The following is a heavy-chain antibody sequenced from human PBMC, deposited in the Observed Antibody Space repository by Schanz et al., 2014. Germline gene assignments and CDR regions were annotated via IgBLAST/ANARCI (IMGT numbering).Heavy chain of an antibody. CDR2: IYSSGST. V-gene: IGHV3-66*02. CDR1: GITFSGYS. D-gene: IGHD3-10*01. Sequence: EVQLVESGGGLAQPGGSLRLSCAASGITFSGYSMNWVRQAPGKGLVWVSTIYSSGSTYYADSVRGRFTISRDNSMNTVYLQMNSLRSDDAAVYYCARAQGVIRLYYGVDVWGQGTTVTVSS. J-gene: IGHJ6*02. CDR3: ARAQGVIRLYYGVDV.